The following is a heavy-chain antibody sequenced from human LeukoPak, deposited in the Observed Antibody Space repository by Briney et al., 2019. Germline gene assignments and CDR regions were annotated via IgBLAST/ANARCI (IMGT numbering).Heavy chain of an antibody. CDR2: IYHSGST. CDR3: ARSTYGDYDYFDY. D-gene: IGHD4-17*01. V-gene: IGHV4-38-2*02. CDR1: GYSISSGYY. Sequence: SETLSLTCTVSGYSISSGYYWGWIRQPPGKGLEWIGSIYHSGSTYYNPSLKSRVTISVDTSKNQFSLKLSSVTAADTAVYYCARSTYGDYDYFDYWGQGTLVTVSS. J-gene: IGHJ4*02.